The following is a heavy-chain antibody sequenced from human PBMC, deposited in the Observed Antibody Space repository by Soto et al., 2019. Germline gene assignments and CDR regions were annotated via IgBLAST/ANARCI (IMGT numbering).Heavy chain of an antibody. D-gene: IGHD2-21*01. J-gene: IGHJ4*02. CDR3: ARDSGGGADY. Sequence: QVQLQGSGPGLVKPSGTLSLTCAVSGGSISSSNWWSWVRQPPGKGLEWIGEIYHTGSTTYNPSLNSRVTISVDKSKNQSSLELSSVTAADTAVYYCARDSGGGADYWGQGTLVTVSS. CDR2: IYHTGST. CDR1: GGSISSSNW. V-gene: IGHV4-4*02.